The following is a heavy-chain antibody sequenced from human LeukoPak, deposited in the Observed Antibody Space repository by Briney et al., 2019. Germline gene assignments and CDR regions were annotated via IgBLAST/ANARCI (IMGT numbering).Heavy chain of an antibody. J-gene: IGHJ4*02. V-gene: IGHV1-69*06. Sequence: RASVKVSCKASGGTFSSYAISWVRQAPGQGLEWMGRIIPIFGTANYAQKFQGRVTITADKSTSTAYMELSSLRSEDTAVYYCAGRYSSGWYTFDYWGQGTLVTVSS. D-gene: IGHD6-19*01. CDR1: GGTFSSYA. CDR3: AGRYSSGWYTFDY. CDR2: IIPIFGTA.